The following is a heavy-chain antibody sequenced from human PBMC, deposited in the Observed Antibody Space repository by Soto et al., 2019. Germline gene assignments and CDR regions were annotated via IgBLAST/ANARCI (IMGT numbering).Heavy chain of an antibody. CDR2: ISYDGSNK. Sequence: SLRLSCAASGFTFSSYAMHWVRQAPGKGLEWVAVISYDGSNKYYADSVKGRFTISRDNSKNTLYLQMNSLRAEDTAVYYCARDLSGYDWSFDYWGQGTLVTVSS. V-gene: IGHV3-30-3*01. CDR3: ARDLSGYDWSFDY. J-gene: IGHJ4*02. CDR1: GFTFSSYA. D-gene: IGHD5-12*01.